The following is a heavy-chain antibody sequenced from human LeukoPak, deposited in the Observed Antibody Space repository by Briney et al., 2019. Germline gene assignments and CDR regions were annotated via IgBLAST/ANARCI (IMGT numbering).Heavy chain of an antibody. V-gene: IGHV1-8*03. D-gene: IGHD3-22*01. CDR2: MNPNSGNT. CDR1: GYTFTSYD. Sequence: ASVKVSCKASGYTFTSYDINWVRQATGQGLEWMGWMNPNSGNTGYAQKFQGRVTITRNTSISTAYMELSSLRSEDTAVYYCARGGYFPAYYYYYYYMDVRGKGTTVTVSS. CDR3: ARGGYFPAYYYYYYYMDV. J-gene: IGHJ6*03.